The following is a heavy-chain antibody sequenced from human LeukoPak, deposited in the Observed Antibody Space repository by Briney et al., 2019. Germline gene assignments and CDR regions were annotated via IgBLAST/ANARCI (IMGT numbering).Heavy chain of an antibody. Sequence: GGTLRLFCRASGFTFSTYDMSWVRQAPGKGLERVTTVRVNGRSTYYADSVKGRFTISRDNSKNTLYLQMNSLRAEDTALYYCAKPGEASNYYFDYWGQGALVTVSS. V-gene: IGHV3-23*01. CDR3: AKPGEASNYYFDY. CDR2: VRVNGRST. J-gene: IGHJ4*02. CDR1: GFTFSTYD. D-gene: IGHD2-21*01.